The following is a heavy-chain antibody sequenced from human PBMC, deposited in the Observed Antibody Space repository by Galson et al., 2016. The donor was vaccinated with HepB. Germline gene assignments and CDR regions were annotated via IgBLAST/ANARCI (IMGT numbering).Heavy chain of an antibody. CDR1: GGSVSDYD. Sequence: SETLSLTCTVDGGSVSDYDWTWIRQSPGKGLEWIGEIGQSGNTKYNPSLKSRVIISVDTSEKQLSLKLSSVTAADTAVYYCATATAHYYYYGLVGWGQGTAVTVSS. CDR3: ATATAHYYYYGLVG. J-gene: IGHJ6*02. V-gene: IGHV4-34*01. D-gene: IGHD5-18*01. CDR2: IGQSGNT.